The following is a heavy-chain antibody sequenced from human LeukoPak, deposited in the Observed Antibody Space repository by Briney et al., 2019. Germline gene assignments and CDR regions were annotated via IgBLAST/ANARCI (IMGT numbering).Heavy chain of an antibody. CDR3: AKGRYSSSWAPFDP. D-gene: IGHD2-2*01. J-gene: IGHJ5*02. V-gene: IGHV3-23*05. CDR1: GFTFSSYS. Sequence: GGSLRLSCAASGFTFSSYSMNWVRQAPGRGLEWVSSINTIGNKIYYGDSVKGRFTISRDNSKNTLSLEMNNLRVEDTAIYYCAKGRYSSSWAPFDPWGQGTLVTVSS. CDR2: INTIGNKI.